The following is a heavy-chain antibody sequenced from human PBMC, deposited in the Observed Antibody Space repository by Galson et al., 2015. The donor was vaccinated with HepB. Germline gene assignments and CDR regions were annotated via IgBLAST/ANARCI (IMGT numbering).Heavy chain of an antibody. Sequence: LRLSCAASGFIFSNFALSWVRQAPGKGLEWVSAISAGGVSTYYVDSVKGRFTISKDNSKNTLYLQMNSLRVEDTAIYYCAKGRGAYSTSSTRYFDYWGQGTLVTVSS. CDR1: GFIFSNFA. CDR2: ISAGGVST. V-gene: IGHV3-23*01. CDR3: AKGRGAYSTSSTRYFDY. J-gene: IGHJ4*02. D-gene: IGHD6-6*01.